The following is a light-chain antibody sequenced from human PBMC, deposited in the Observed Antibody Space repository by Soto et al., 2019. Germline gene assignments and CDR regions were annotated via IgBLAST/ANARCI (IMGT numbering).Light chain of an antibody. J-gene: IGKJ2*01. Sequence: DIQMTQSPSSLSASVGDRVTITCRASQGINNYLVWFQQKPGKAPKSLIYAVSNLQGGVPSKFSGSGSGRDFTLTISSLQPEDFATYYCHQYYSEPVTFGQGTKLEIK. CDR2: AVS. V-gene: IGKV1-16*02. CDR3: HQYYSEPVT. CDR1: QGINNY.